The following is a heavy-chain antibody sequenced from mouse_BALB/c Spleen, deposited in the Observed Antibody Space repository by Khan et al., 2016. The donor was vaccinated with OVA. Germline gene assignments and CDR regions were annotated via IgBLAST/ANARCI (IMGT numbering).Heavy chain of an antibody. D-gene: IGHD1-1*01. Sequence: EVELVESGGDLVKPGGSLKLSCSASGFTFSTYAMSWVRQTPEKRLEWVATISSGGDYIYYPDSVKGRFNIYRANAKNTLYLQMSRLRSEDTAMYYCARHNYGPFAYWGQGTLVTVSA. J-gene: IGHJ3*01. V-gene: IGHV5-9-3*01. CDR2: ISSGGDYI. CDR3: ARHNYGPFAY. CDR1: GFTFSTYA.